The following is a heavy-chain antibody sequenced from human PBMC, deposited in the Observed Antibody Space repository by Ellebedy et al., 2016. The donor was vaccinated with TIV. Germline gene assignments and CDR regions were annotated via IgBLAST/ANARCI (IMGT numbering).Heavy chain of an antibody. D-gene: IGHD3-10*01. CDR1: GGSISSFY. V-gene: IGHV4-59*08. J-gene: IGHJ5*02. CDR3: ARHIRITMIRGVITNWFDP. Sequence: MPSETLFLTCTVSGGSISSFYWSWIRQPPGKGLEWIGAIYYSGSTNYNPSLKTRLTISLDTSKNQFSLNLTSLTAADTAVYYCARHIRITMIRGVITNWFDPWGQGTLVTVSS. CDR2: IYYSGST.